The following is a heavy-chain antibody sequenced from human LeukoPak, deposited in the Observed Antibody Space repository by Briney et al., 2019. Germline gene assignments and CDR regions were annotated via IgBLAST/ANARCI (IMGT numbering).Heavy chain of an antibody. CDR1: GGSISSTSYY. J-gene: IGHJ3*02. CDR3: ARPVVVREPDAFDI. V-gene: IGHV4-39*01. Sequence: PSETLSLTCTVSGGSISSTSYYWGWIRQPPGKGLEWIGTIYYSGSTYYNPSLKSRVTISVDTSKNQFSLKLTSVTAADTAVYYCARPVVVREPDAFDIWGQGTMVTVSS. D-gene: IGHD2-15*01. CDR2: IYYSGST.